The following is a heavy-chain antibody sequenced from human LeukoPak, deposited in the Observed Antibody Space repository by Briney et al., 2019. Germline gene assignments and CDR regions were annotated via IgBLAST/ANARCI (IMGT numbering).Heavy chain of an antibody. J-gene: IGHJ4*02. CDR2: VSYDGSNK. CDR3: ATIGDRRSGEPYRIDY. Sequence: GRSLRLSCAASGFTFSNYAMHWVRQAPGKGLERVAVVSYDGSNKYYADSVKGRFTISRDNSKNTLYLQMNSLRAEDAAVYYCATIGDRRSGEPYRIDYWGQGTLVTVSS. CDR1: GFTFSNYA. V-gene: IGHV3-30-3*01. D-gene: IGHD1-26*01.